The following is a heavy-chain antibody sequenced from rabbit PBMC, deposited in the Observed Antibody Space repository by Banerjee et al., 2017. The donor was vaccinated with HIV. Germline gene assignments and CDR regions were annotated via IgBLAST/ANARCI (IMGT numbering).Heavy chain of an antibody. CDR3: ARDSGSSFSSYGMDL. J-gene: IGHJ6*01. CDR1: GVSFSSNYY. Sequence: QSLEESGGGLVQPGGSLTLTCTASGVSFSSNYYMCWVRQAPGKGLEWIACIDSGSSGFTYFATWAKGRFTISKTSSTTVTLQMTSLTAADTATYFCARDSGSSFSSYGMDLWGPGTLVTVS. CDR2: IDSGSSGFT. V-gene: IGHV1S40*01. D-gene: IGHD8-1*01.